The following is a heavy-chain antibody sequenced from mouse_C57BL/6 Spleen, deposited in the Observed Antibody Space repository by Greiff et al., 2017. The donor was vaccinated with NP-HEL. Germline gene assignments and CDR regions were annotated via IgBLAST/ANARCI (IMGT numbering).Heavy chain of an antibody. CDR2: IHPNSGST. Sequence: QVQLQQSGAELVKPGASVKLSCKASGYTFTSYWMHWVKQRPGQGLEWIGMIHPNSGSTNYNEKFKSKATLTVDKSSSTAYMQLSSLTSEDSAVYYCARSYGEAMDYWGQGTSVTVSS. V-gene: IGHV1-64*01. J-gene: IGHJ4*01. CDR1: GYTFTSYW. CDR3: ARSYGEAMDY. D-gene: IGHD1-1*02.